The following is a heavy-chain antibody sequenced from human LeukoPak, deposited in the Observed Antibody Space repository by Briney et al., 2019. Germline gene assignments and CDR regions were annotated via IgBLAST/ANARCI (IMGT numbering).Heavy chain of an antibody. CDR3: ARYRYTGTDY. J-gene: IGHJ4*02. V-gene: IGHV4-34*01. CDR1: GGSFSGYY. CDR2: INHSGST. D-gene: IGHD4-11*01. Sequence: PSETLSLTCAVYGGSFSGYYWSWIRQPPGKGLEWIGEINHSGSTNYNPSLKSRVTISVDTSKNQFSLKLSSVTAADTAVYYCARYRYTGTDYWGQGTLVTVSS.